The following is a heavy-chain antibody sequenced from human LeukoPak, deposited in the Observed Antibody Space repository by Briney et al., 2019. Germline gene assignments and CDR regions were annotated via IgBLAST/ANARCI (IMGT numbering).Heavy chain of an antibody. D-gene: IGHD3-16*02. CDR1: GYTVTGYY. Sequence: ASVKVSCKPSGYTVTGYYMHWVRQAPGQGLEWMGRINPNSGGTNYAQKFQGRVTMTRDTSISTAYMELSRLRSDDTAVYYCARDSDTYDYVWGSYRFDYWGQGTLVTVSS. CDR2: INPNSGGT. CDR3: ARDSDTYDYVWGSYRFDY. V-gene: IGHV1-2*06. J-gene: IGHJ4*02.